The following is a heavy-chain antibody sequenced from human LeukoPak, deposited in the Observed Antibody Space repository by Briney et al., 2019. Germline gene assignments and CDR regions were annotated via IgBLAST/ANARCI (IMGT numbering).Heavy chain of an antibody. CDR3: ARANFLYCSSSTCLFDY. Sequence: ASVKVSCKASGYTFTDYYMHWVRQAPGQGFEWMGWINPNVGDTNYAQKFQGRVTMTRDTSISTAHMEVSRLRSDDTAVYYCARANFLYCSSSTCLFDYWGQGTLVTVSS. CDR1: GYTFTDYY. V-gene: IGHV1-2*02. J-gene: IGHJ4*02. D-gene: IGHD2-2*01. CDR2: INPNVGDT.